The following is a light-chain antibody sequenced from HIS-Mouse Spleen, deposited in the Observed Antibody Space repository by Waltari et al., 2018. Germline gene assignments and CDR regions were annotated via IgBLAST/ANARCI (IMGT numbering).Light chain of an antibody. Sequence: SYELTQPPSVSVSPGQTARITCSGDALPKKYAYWYQQKSGQAPVLAIYEDSKRPSGIPGGFSGSSSGTMATLTISGAQVEDEADYYCYSTDSSGNHRVFGGGTKLTVL. CDR1: ALPKKY. CDR3: YSTDSSGNHRV. V-gene: IGLV3-10*01. CDR2: EDS. J-gene: IGLJ2*01.